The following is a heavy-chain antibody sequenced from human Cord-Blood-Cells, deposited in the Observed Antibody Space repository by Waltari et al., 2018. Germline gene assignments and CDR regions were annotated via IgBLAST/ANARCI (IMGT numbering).Heavy chain of an antibody. CDR1: GGTFSSYA. CDR2: IIPIFGTA. V-gene: IGHV1-69*01. CDR3: ARRIAAAGKVYYYYGMDV. Sequence: QVQLVQSGAEVKKPGSSVKVSCKASGGTFSSYAISWVRKAPGQGLEWMGGIIPIFGTANYAQKFQGRVTITADESTSTAYMELSSLRSEDTAVYYCARRIAAAGKVYYYYGMDVWGQGTTVTVSS. J-gene: IGHJ6*02. D-gene: IGHD6-13*01.